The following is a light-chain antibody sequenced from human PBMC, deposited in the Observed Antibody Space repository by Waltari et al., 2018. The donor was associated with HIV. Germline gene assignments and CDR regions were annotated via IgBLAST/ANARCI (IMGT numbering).Light chain of an antibody. CDR1: SSNLGAGSD. Sequence: QSVLTQPPSVSGAPGQRVTIPCTGGSSNLGAGSDVPWYQQLPGTAPKLLIHDNINRPSGVPDRFSGCRTGTSASLDITGLQAEDEADYYCQSYDTRLSAWVFGGGTKLTVL. J-gene: IGLJ3*02. CDR3: QSYDTRLSAWV. V-gene: IGLV1-40*01. CDR2: DNI.